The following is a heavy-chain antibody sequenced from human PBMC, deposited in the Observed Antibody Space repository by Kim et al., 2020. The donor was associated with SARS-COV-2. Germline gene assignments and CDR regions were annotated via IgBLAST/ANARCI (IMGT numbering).Heavy chain of an antibody. CDR3: ARGNYYGSGSYDY. D-gene: IGHD3-10*01. V-gene: IGHV1-69*01. Sequence: YAQKFQGRVTITADESTSTAYMELSSLRSEDTAVYYCARGNYYGSGSYDYWGQGTLVTVSS. J-gene: IGHJ4*02.